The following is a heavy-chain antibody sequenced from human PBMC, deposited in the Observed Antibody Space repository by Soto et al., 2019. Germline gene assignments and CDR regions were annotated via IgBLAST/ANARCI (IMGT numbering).Heavy chain of an antibody. J-gene: IGHJ4*02. CDR1: GGSFSGYY. V-gene: IGHV4-34*01. D-gene: IGHD3-22*01. CDR2: INHSGGT. Sequence: SETLSLTCAVYGGSFSGYYWSWIRQPPGKGLEWIGEINHSGGTNYNPSLKSRVTISVDTSKNQFSLKLSSVTAADTAVYYCARAHSNYYDSSGLDYWGQGTLVTVSS. CDR3: ARAHSNYYDSSGLDY.